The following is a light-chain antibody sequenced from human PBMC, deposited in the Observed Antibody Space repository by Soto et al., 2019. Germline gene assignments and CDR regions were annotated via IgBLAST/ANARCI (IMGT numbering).Light chain of an antibody. V-gene: IGLV2-23*01. CDR3: FSFERSITLV. J-gene: IGLJ2*01. CDR1: SSDVGSYNL. Sequence: QSALTQPASVSGSPGQSITISCTGSSSDVGSYNLVSWYQQLPGEAPKIMIYEGSKRPSGVFNRFYGSNSGNTASLKISGLQADDDADFYGFSFERSITLVVGGGTKLTVL. CDR2: EGS.